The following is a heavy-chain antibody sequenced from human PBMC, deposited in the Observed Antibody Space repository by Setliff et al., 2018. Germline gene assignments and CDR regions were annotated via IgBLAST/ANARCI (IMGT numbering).Heavy chain of an antibody. J-gene: IGHJ4*02. D-gene: IGHD5-18*01. Sequence: AASVKVSCKTSGGTFNSYDINWVRQATGQGLEWMGWMNPNSGNTGYAQKFQGRVTMTRNTSISTAYMELSSLRSEDTAVYYCARRVGSVGIQLPDYWGQGTLVTVSS. CDR2: MNPNSGNT. CDR1: GGTFNSYD. V-gene: IGHV1-8*02. CDR3: ARRVGSVGIQLPDY.